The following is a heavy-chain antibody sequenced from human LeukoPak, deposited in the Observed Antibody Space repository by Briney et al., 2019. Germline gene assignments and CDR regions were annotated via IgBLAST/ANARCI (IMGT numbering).Heavy chain of an antibody. CDR3: VRGSRVYCGGDCYYY. V-gene: IGHV4-34*01. J-gene: IGHJ4*02. CDR2: INPSGST. Sequence: PSETLSLTCTVFGGXFSGYYCSWIRQPPDKGLEWIGEINPSGSTNYNPSLKTRVTISTDTSKNHFSLNLNSVTAADTGVYYCVRGSRVYCGGDCYYYWGQGTLVTVSS. D-gene: IGHD2-21*02. CDR1: GGXFSGYY.